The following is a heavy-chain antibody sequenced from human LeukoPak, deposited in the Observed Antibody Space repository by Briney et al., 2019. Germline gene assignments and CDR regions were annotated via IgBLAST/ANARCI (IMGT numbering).Heavy chain of an antibody. V-gene: IGHV4-4*07. CDR3: AGYVDTAMVIDY. CDR1: GGSINTFY. CDR2: IYSTGGS. D-gene: IGHD5-18*01. J-gene: IGHJ4*02. Sequence: PSETLSLTCSVSGGSINTFYWACIRQPAGRGLEWIGRIYSTGGSNYNPSLKSRVTMSVDTSKNQFSVKLRSMTAADTAVYYCAGYVDTAMVIDYWGQGTLVTVSS.